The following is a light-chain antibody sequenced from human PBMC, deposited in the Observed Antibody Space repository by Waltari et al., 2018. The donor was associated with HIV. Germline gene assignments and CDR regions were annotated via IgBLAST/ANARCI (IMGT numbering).Light chain of an antibody. Sequence: QSALTQPASVSGSPGQSITISCTGTSSDVGSYNLVSWYQQHPGKAPKLMSYEVSKRPYGFSNRFSGSKSGNTASLTISGLQAEDEADYYCCSYAGSSTYVFGTGTKVTVL. V-gene: IGLV2-23*02. CDR2: EVS. CDR3: CSYAGSSTYV. J-gene: IGLJ1*01. CDR1: SSDVGSYNL.